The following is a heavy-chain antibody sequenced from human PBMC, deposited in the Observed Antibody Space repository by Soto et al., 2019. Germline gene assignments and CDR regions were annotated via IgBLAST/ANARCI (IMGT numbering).Heavy chain of an antibody. CDR2: INAGNGNT. D-gene: IGHD4-17*01. Sequence: GASVKVSCKASGYTFTSYAMHWVRQAPGQRLEWMGWINAGNGNTKYSQKFQGRVTITRDTSASTAYMELSSLRSEDTAVYYCASANPLLYGDYDYHYYGLDVWGQGTTVTVSS. J-gene: IGHJ6*02. V-gene: IGHV1-3*01. CDR3: ASANPLLYGDYDYHYYGLDV. CDR1: GYTFTSYA.